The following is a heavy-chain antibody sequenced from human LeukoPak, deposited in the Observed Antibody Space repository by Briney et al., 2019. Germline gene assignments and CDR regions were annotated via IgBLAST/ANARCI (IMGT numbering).Heavy chain of an antibody. D-gene: IGHD2-21*02. CDR1: GFTFSSYG. Sequence: GGSLRLSCAASGFTFSSYGMHWVRQAPGKGLEWVAVIWYDGSNKYYADSVKGRFTISRDNSKNTLYLQMNSLRAEDTAVYYCARDYCGGDCYSFDYWGRGTLVTVSS. CDR2: IWYDGSNK. CDR3: ARDYCGGDCYSFDY. J-gene: IGHJ4*02. V-gene: IGHV3-33*01.